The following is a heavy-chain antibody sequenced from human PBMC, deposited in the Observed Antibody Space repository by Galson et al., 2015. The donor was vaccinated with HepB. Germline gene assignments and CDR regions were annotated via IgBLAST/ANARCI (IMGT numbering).Heavy chain of an antibody. D-gene: IGHD3-9*01. J-gene: IGHJ6*02. V-gene: IGHV3-23*01. CDR3: ARADRLYDVLTSDV. CDR2: ISGSGGRT. Sequence: SLRLSCAASGFTFSTYAMSWVRQAPGKGLEWVSGISGSGGRTFNADSVKGRFTISRDNSKNTLYLQMNSLRAEDTAVYYCARADRLYDVLTSDVWGQGTTVAVSS. CDR1: GFTFSTYA.